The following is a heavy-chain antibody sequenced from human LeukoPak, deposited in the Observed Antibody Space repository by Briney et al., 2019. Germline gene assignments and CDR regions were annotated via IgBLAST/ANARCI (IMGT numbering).Heavy chain of an antibody. Sequence: SETLSLTCTVSGGSISSASNYWSCIRQPPGKGLEWIGYMYYSGSTSYNPSLKSRVTISADTSKNQFSLKLSSVTAADTAVYYCARDPGYCSGGSCGNFDYWGQGTLVTVSS. D-gene: IGHD2-15*01. CDR1: GGSISSASNY. V-gene: IGHV4-61*01. CDR2: MYYSGST. J-gene: IGHJ4*02. CDR3: ARDPGYCSGGSCGNFDY.